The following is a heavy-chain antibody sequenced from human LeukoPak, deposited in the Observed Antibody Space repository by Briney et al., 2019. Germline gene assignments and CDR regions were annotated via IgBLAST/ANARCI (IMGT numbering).Heavy chain of an antibody. D-gene: IGHD6-13*01. J-gene: IGHJ5*02. CDR3: ERAPGYSSSWYDWFDP. V-gene: IGHV3-21*01. CDR1: GFTFSSYS. Sequence: GGSLRLSCAASGFTFSSYSMNWVRQAPGKGLEWVSSISSSSSYIYYADSVKGRFTISRDNAKNSLYLQMNSLRAEDTAVYYCERAPGYSSSWYDWFDPWGQGTLVTVSS. CDR2: ISSSSSYI.